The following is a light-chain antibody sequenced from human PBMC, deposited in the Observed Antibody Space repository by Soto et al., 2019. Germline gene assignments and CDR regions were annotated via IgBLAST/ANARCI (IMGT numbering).Light chain of an antibody. CDR1: QSVSSSY. J-gene: IGKJ4*01. CDR3: QQYGSSPPLT. V-gene: IGKV3-20*01. Sequence: EIVLTQSPGTLSLSPGERATLSCRASQSVSSSYLAWYQQKPGQAPRLLIYGASSRATGIPDRFSGSGSGTDFTLTIRRLEPEDFAVYYCQQYGSSPPLTFGGGTKVEIK. CDR2: GAS.